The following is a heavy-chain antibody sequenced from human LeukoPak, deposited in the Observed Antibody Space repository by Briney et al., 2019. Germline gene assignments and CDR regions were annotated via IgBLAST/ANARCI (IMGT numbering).Heavy chain of an antibody. CDR2: ISSGGGSI. D-gene: IGHD6-13*01. V-gene: IGHV3-23*01. Sequence: GGSLRLSCAASGFTLTNYAMSWVRQAPGKGLEWVSTISSGGGSIYYADSVKGRFTISRDNSKNTLCLQMNSLRVEDTAVYYCAKIGYPDYWGQGTLATVSS. CDR3: AKIGYPDY. CDR1: GFTLTNYA. J-gene: IGHJ4*02.